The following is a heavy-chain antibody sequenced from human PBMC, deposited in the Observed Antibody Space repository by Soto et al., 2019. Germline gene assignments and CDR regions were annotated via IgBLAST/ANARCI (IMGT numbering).Heavy chain of an antibody. D-gene: IGHD1-26*01. J-gene: IGHJ4*02. CDR3: ARVGSNSGSYQFDY. Sequence: SETLSLTCAVYGGSFSGYYWSWIRQPPGKGLEWIGEINHSGSTNYNPSLKSRVTISVDTSKNQFSLKLSSVTAADTAVYYCARVGSNSGSYQFDYWGQGTLVTVSS. CDR1: GGSFSGYY. CDR2: INHSGST. V-gene: IGHV4-34*01.